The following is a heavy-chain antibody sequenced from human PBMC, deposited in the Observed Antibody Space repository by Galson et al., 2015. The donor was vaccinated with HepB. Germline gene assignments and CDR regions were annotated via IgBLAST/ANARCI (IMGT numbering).Heavy chain of an antibody. J-gene: IGHJ5*02. Sequence: PALVKPTQTLTLTCTFSGFSLSTSGVGVGWIRQPPGKALEWLALIYWNDDKRYSPPLKSRLTITKDTSKNQVVLTMTNMDPVDTATYYCARAASYDFWSGPRTNWFDPWGQGTLVTVSS. CDR2: IYWNDDK. CDR1: GFSLSTSGVG. V-gene: IGHV2-5*01. CDR3: ARAASYDFWSGPRTNWFDP. D-gene: IGHD3-3*01.